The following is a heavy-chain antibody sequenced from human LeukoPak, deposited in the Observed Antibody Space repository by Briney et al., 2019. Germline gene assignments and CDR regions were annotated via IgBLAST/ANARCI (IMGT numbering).Heavy chain of an antibody. CDR1: GFTFSSYA. J-gene: IGHJ4*02. Sequence: GGSLRLSCAASGFTFSSYAMSWVRQAPGKGLEWVSAISGSGGSTYYADSVKGRFTISRDNSKNTLYLQMNSLRAEDMAVYYCAKDITMIVVVEVFDYWGQGTLVTVSS. D-gene: IGHD3-22*01. V-gene: IGHV3-23*01. CDR3: AKDITMIVVVEVFDY. CDR2: ISGSGGST.